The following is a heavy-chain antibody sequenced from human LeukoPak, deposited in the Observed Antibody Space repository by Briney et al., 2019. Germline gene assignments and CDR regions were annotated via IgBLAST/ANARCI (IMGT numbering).Heavy chain of an antibody. V-gene: IGHV3-64*02. CDR2: ISNDGTST. CDR3: AREGAVNDYGDYRPFDS. J-gene: IGHJ4*02. Sequence: GGSLRLSCTASGFTFSRYSMDWARQAPGKGLEYVSAISNDGTSTHYADSVRGRFTISRDNFKSTLYLQMDSLTTEDMAVYYCAREGAVNDYGDYRPFDSWGQGTLVTVSS. CDR1: GFTFSRYS. D-gene: IGHD4-17*01.